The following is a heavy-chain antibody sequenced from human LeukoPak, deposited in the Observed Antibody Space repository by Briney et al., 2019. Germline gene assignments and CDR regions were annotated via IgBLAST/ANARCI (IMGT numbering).Heavy chain of an antibody. J-gene: IGHJ4*02. CDR2: IPSNSGYI. V-gene: IGHV3-21*01. CDR3: VTYSGGYALGY. CDR1: GFTFSTYN. D-gene: IGHD5-12*01. Sequence: PGGSLRLSCAASGFTFSTYNMNWVRQAPGKGLEWVSSIPSNSGYIYYADSMRGRFTISRDNAKSSLSLQMNSLRADDTAVYYCVTYSGGYALGYWGQGTLVIVSS.